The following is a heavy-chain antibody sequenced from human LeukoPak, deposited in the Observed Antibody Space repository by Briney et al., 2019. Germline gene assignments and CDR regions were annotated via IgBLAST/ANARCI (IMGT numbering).Heavy chain of an antibody. D-gene: IGHD5-12*01. CDR2: ISGSGGST. J-gene: IGHJ4*02. CDR1: GFTFSGYA. CDR3: AKSGRSGYYQMHY. Sequence: GGSLRLSCAASGFTFSGYAMSWVRQAPGKGLEWVSAISGSGGSTYYADSVKGRFTISRDNSNNTLYLQMNSLTAEDTAVYYCAKSGRSGYYQMHYWGQGTLVTVSS. V-gene: IGHV3-23*01.